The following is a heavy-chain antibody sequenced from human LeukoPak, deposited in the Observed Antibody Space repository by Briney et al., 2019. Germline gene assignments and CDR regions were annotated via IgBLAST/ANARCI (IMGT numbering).Heavy chain of an antibody. D-gene: IGHD1-26*01. CDR2: IYYSGST. CDR1: GGSISSGGYY. Sequence: SETLSITCTVSGGSISSGGYYWSWIRQHPGKGLEWIGYIYYSGSTYYNPSLKSRVTISVDTSKNQFSLKLSSVTAADTAVYYCARARLGSFSWFDPWGQGTLVTVSS. V-gene: IGHV4-31*03. J-gene: IGHJ5*02. CDR3: ARARLGSFSWFDP.